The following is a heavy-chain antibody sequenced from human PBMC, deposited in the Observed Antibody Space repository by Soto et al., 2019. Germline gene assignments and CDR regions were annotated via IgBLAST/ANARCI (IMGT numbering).Heavy chain of an antibody. V-gene: IGHV1-69*13. CDR1: GGTFGSYA. CDR3: AREGAAAGPTDRYYYYDMDV. Sequence: ASVKVSCKASGGTFGSYAISWVRQAPGQGLEWMGGIIPIFGTANYAQKFQGRVTITADESTSTAYMELSSLRSEDTAVYYCAREGAAAGPTDRYYYYDMDVWGQGTTVTVSS. CDR2: IIPIFGTA. J-gene: IGHJ6*02. D-gene: IGHD6-13*01.